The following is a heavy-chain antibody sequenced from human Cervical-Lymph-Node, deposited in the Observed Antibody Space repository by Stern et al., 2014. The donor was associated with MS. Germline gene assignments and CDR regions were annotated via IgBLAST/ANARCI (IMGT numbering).Heavy chain of an antibody. J-gene: IGHJ4*02. D-gene: IGHD2-21*02. V-gene: IGHV3-30*03. CDR2: ISYDVSIT. Sequence: VQLVQSGGGVVQPGRSLRLSCAASGFTFSSYGLHWVRQAPGKGLEWVALISYDVSITDYADSVKGRFTISRDDSKNTLYLQMNSLTPDDTAIYYCVRGYGDFYFDYWGQGSLVTVSS. CDR3: VRGYGDFYFDY. CDR1: GFTFSSYG.